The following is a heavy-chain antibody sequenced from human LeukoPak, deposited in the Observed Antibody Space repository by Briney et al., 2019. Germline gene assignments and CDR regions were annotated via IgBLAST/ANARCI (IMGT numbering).Heavy chain of an antibody. V-gene: IGHV6-1*01. CDR2: TYYRSKWYN. D-gene: IGHD4-11*01. CDR3: TRGMDHINYAWFDP. J-gene: IGHJ5*02. CDR1: GDSVSSNSFA. Sequence: SQTLSLTCAISGDSVSSNSFAWNWIRQSPSRGLEWLGRTYYRSKWYNDYAVSVKSRITINPDTSKNQFSLQLNSVTPEDTAVYYCTRGMDHINYAWFDPWGQGTLVIVSS.